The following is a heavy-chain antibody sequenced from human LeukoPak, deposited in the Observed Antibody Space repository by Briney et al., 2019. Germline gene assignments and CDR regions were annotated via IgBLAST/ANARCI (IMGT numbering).Heavy chain of an antibody. Sequence: SGPTLVKPTQTLTLTCTFSGFSLSTSGVGVGWIRQPPGKALEWLALIYWDDDKRYSPSLKSRLTITKDTSKNQLVLPMTNMDPVDTATYYCAHRANDYGDQGWFDPWGQGTLVTVSS. CDR1: GFSLSTSGVG. J-gene: IGHJ5*02. CDR2: IYWDDDK. V-gene: IGHV2-5*02. CDR3: AHRANDYGDQGWFDP. D-gene: IGHD4-17*01.